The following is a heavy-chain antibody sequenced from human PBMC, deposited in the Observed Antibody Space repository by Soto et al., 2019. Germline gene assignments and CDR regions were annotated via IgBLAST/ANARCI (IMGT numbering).Heavy chain of an antibody. J-gene: IGHJ4*02. CDR3: AKEGWVGYSYGFPPQHFDY. V-gene: IGHV3-73*01. D-gene: IGHD5-18*01. Sequence: GGSLRLSCAASGFTFSGSAMHWVRQASGKGLEWVGRIRSKANSYATAYAASVKGRFTISRDDSKNTLYLQMNSLRAEDTAVYYCAKEGWVGYSYGFPPQHFDYWGQGTLVTVSS. CDR2: IRSKANSYAT. CDR1: GFTFSGSA.